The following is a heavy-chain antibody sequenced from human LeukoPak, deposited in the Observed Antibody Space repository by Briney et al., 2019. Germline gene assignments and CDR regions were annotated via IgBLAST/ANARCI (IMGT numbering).Heavy chain of an antibody. J-gene: IGHJ4*02. CDR3: ASYGYTDY. CDR1: GGSISSSSYY. Sequence: SETLSLTCTVSGGSISSSSYYWGWIRQPPGKGLEWIGSIYYSGSTYYNPSLKSRVTISVDTSKNQFSLKLSSVTAADTAVYYCASYGYTDYWGQGTLVTVSS. V-gene: IGHV4-39*01. D-gene: IGHD5-18*01. CDR2: IYYSGST.